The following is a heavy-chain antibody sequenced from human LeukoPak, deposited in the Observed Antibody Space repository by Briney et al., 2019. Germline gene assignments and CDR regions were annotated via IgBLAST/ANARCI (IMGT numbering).Heavy chain of an antibody. CDR1: GFTFSSYS. CDR3: AWDGIWDYWYGMDV. D-gene: IGHD1-14*01. V-gene: IGHV3-48*02. Sequence: GGSLRLSCAASGFTFSSYSMNWVRQAPGKGLEWVSYISSSSSTIYYADSVKGRFTISRDNAKNSLYLQMNSLRDEDTAVYYCAWDGIWDYWYGMDVWGQGTTVTVSS. J-gene: IGHJ6*02. CDR2: ISSSSSTI.